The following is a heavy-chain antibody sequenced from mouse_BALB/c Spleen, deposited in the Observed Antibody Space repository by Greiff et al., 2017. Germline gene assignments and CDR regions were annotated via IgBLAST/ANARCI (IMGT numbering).Heavy chain of an antibody. Sequence: EVKVEESGGGLVKPGGSLKLSCAASGFTFSSYAMSWVRQTPEKRLEWVASISSGGSTYYPDSVKGRFTISRDNARNILYLQMSSLRSEDTAMYYCARGGITTVASYYAMDYWGQGTSVTVSS. D-gene: IGHD1-1*01. CDR3: ARGGITTVASYYAMDY. J-gene: IGHJ4*01. V-gene: IGHV5-6-5*01. CDR2: ISSGGST. CDR1: GFTFSSYA.